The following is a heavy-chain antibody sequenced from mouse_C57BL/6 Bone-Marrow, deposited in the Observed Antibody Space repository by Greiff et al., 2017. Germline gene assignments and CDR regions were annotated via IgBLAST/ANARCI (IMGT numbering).Heavy chain of an antibody. Sequence: VQLQQSGAELVKPGASVKLSCKASGYTFTSYWMQWVKQRPGQGLEWIGEIDPSDSYTNYNQKFKGKATWTVDTSSSTAYMQLSSLTSEDSAVYYCAREERGLDYWGQGTTLTVSS. J-gene: IGHJ2*01. CDR2: IDPSDSYT. CDR1: GYTFTSYW. CDR3: AREERGLDY. V-gene: IGHV1-50*01.